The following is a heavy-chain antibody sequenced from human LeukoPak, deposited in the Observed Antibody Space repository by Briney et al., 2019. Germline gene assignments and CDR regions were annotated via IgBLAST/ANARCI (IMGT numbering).Heavy chain of an antibody. CDR1: GGTFSRYA. CDR2: IIPISGTA. CDR3: ARDRLAKDYDILTGYSPTDWFDP. Sequence: GASVKVSCKASGGTFSRYAISWVRQAPGQGLEWMGGIIPISGTANYAQKFQGRVTITADESTSTAYMELSSLRSEDTAVYYCARDRLAKDYDILTGYSPTDWFDPWGQGTLVTVSS. V-gene: IGHV1-69*01. J-gene: IGHJ5*02. D-gene: IGHD3-9*01.